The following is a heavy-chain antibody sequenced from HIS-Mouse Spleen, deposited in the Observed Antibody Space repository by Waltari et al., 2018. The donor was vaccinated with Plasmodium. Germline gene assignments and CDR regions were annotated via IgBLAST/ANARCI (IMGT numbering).Heavy chain of an antibody. J-gene: IGHJ2*01. CDR1: GGSFSGYY. CDR3: ARVTSSGVYWYFDL. Sequence: QVQLQQWGAGLLKPSETLSLTCAVYGGSFSGYYWSWIRQPPGKGMEWIGEINHSGSNNYNPVLKSRVTISVDTSKNQFSLKLSSVTAADTAVYYCARVTSSGVYWYFDLWGRGTLVTVSS. D-gene: IGHD3-3*01. V-gene: IGHV4-34*01. CDR2: INHSGSN.